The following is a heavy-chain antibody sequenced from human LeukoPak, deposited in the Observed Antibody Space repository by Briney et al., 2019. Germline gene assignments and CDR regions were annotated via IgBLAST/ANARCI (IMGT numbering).Heavy chain of an antibody. CDR2: IYYSGST. CDR1: GGSISSYY. CDR3: ARGALAALPWSPLQTTEYFQH. Sequence: PSETLSLTCTVSGGSISSYYWSWIRQPPGKGLEWIGYIYYSGSTNYNPSLKSRVTISVDTSKNQFSLKLSSVTAADTAVYYCARGALAALPWSPLQTTEYFQHWGQGTLVTVSS. D-gene: IGHD6-25*01. J-gene: IGHJ1*01. V-gene: IGHV4-59*01.